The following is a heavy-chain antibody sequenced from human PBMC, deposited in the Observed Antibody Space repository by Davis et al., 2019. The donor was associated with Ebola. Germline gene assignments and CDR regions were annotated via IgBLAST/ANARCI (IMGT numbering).Heavy chain of an antibody. CDR2: ISAYNGNT. CDR1: GGTFSSYA. CDR3: ATRAIAAREYYYYYGMDV. Sequence: ASVKVSCKASGGTFSSYAISWVRQAPGQGLEWMGWISAYNGNTNYAQKLQGRVTMTTDTSTSTAYMELRSLRSDDTAVYYCATRAIAAREYYYYYGMDVWGQGTTVTVSS. D-gene: IGHD6-6*01. V-gene: IGHV1-18*01. J-gene: IGHJ6*02.